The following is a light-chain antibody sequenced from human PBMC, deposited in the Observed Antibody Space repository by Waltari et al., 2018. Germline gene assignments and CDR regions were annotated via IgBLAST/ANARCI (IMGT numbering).Light chain of an antibody. CDR2: ASS. CDR1: QDIHTY. J-gene: IGKJ1*01. Sequence: AIWVTQSPSLVSASTGDRVTISCRVSQDIHTYVAWYQQKPGKAPDLLISASSTLQRGVPSRFAGGGSGTDFTLTISSLQSEDLAIYYCQQYYGFPWTFGQGTTVEFK. CDR3: QQYYGFPWT. V-gene: IGKV1D-8*02.